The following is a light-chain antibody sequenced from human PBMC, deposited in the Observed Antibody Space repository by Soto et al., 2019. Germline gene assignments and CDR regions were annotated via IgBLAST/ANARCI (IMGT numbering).Light chain of an antibody. CDR1: SGDVGNFNL. J-gene: IGLJ2*01. CDR2: EVT. CDR3: CSYAGGSIYVL. Sequence: QSVLTQPASVSGSPGQSITISCTGTSGDVGNFNLVSWYQQHPGKAPNLIIFEVTKRPSGVSNRFSGSKSGNTASLTISGLQAEDAADYYCCSYAGGSIYVLFGGGTKLTVL. V-gene: IGLV2-23*02.